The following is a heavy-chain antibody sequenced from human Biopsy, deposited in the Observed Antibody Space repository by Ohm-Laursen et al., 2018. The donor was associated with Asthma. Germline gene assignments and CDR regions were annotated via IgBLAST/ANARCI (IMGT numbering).Heavy chain of an antibody. D-gene: IGHD3-3*02. J-gene: IGHJ1*01. Sequence: GQTLSLTCAASGFTFGDYWMSWVRQVPGKGLEWVANIKHDGTEKNHVDSLKGRFTISRDNAKNSLYLQMNSLRAEDTAVYYCARTFHFWSPYHAEHYQLWGQGTLVTVPP. CDR2: IKHDGTEK. CDR1: GFTFGDYW. V-gene: IGHV3-7*01. CDR3: ARTFHFWSPYHAEHYQL.